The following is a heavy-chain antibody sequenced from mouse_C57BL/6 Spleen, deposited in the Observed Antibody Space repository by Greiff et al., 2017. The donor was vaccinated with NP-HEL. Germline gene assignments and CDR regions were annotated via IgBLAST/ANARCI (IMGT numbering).Heavy chain of an antibody. CDR2: ISYDGSN. CDR1: GYSITSCYY. D-gene: IGHD1-1*01. V-gene: IGHV3-6*01. CDR3: ARGDYGSSYEFAY. J-gene: IGHJ3*01. Sequence: ESGPGLVKPSQSLSLTCSVTGYSITSCYYWNWIRQFPGDKLEWMGYISYDGSNNYNPSFKNRITITRDTSKNQFFLKLNAVTAEDTATYDCARGDYGSSYEFAYWGKGTLVTVSA.